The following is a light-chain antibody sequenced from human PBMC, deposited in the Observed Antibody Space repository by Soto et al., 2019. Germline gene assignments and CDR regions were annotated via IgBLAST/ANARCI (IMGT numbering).Light chain of an antibody. V-gene: IGKV1-33*01. J-gene: IGKJ1*01. CDR2: DAS. CDR3: QQYDNPTWT. Sequence: DIQMTKSPSSLSASVGDRVTITCQASQDISNYLNWYQQKPGKAPKLLIYDASNLETGVPSRFSGSGSGTDFTFTISXLQPEDIATYYCQQYDNPTWTFGQGTRWISN. CDR1: QDISNY.